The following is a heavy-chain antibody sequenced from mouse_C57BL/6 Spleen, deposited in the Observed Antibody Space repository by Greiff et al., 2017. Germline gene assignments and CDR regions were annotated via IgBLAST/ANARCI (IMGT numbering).Heavy chain of an antibody. CDR1: GYSFTGYF. CDR2: INPYNGDT. CDR3: ARLHYGSRDWYFDV. V-gene: IGHV1-20*01. D-gene: IGHD1-1*01. Sequence: VQLQQSGPELVKPGDSVTISCTASGYSFTGYFMNWVMQSHGKSLEWIGRINPYNGDTFYNQKFKGKATLTVYKSSSTAHMEHRNLTSEDSAVYYCARLHYGSRDWYFDVWGTGTTVTVSS. J-gene: IGHJ1*03.